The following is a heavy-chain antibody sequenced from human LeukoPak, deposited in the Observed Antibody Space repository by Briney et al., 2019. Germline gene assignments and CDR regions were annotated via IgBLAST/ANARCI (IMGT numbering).Heavy chain of an antibody. V-gene: IGHV3-11*01. Sequence: GGSLRLSCATSGFIFSGYYMSWIRQAPGKGLEWVSYISGSGNDISYADSVKGRFTISRDNAKGSLYLQMNNLRAADTAVYYCGTHAGRTGSDDWGQGTLVTVSA. CDR2: ISGSGNDI. D-gene: IGHD3/OR15-3a*01. CDR1: GFIFSGYY. J-gene: IGHJ4*02. CDR3: GTHAGRTGSDD.